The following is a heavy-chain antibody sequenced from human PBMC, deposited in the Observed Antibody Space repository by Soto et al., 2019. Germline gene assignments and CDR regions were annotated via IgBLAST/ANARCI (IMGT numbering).Heavy chain of an antibody. CDR3: ARDGLRFLEVNNWFDP. J-gene: IGHJ5*02. V-gene: IGHV1-2*04. D-gene: IGHD3-3*01. Sequence: GASVKVSCKASGYSFTGYSMHWVRQAPGQGLEWMGWINPKIGATNYQGWVTMIRDTSISTAYMELSSLRSEDTALFYCARDGLRFLEVNNWFDPWGQGTLVTVSS. CDR1: GYSFTGYS. CDR2: INPKIGAT.